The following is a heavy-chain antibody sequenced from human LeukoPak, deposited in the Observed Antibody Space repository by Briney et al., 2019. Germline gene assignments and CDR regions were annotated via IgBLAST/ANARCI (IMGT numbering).Heavy chain of an antibody. CDR3: ARNHIVVVTASPDP. CDR2: IIPIFGTA. D-gene: IGHD2-21*02. CDR1: GGTFSSYA. V-gene: IGHV1-69*13. Sequence: SVKVSCKASGGTFSSYAISWVRQAPGQGLEWMGGIIPIFGTANYAQKFQGRVTITADESTSTAYMELSSLRSEDTAVYYCARNHIVVVTASPDPWGQGQWSPSLQ. J-gene: IGHJ3*01.